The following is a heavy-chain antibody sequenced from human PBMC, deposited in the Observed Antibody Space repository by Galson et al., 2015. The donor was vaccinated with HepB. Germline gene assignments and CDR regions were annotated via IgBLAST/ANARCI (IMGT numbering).Heavy chain of an antibody. D-gene: IGHD6-13*01. CDR3: ARDIPGDSSSWNKPISTGIYGMDV. J-gene: IGHJ6*02. V-gene: IGHV1-69*13. Sequence: SVKVSCKASGGTFSIYAISWVRHAPGQGLEWMGGIIPIFGIANYAQKFQGIFTITADESTSTDYMELSSLRSEYTTVYYCARDIPGDSSSWNKPISTGIYGMDVWGQGTTVTVSS. CDR1: GGTFSIYA. CDR2: IIPIFGIA.